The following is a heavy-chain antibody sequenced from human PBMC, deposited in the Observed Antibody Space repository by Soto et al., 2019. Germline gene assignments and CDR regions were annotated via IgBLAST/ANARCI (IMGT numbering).Heavy chain of an antibody. CDR1: GYSISSGYY. V-gene: IGHV4-38-2*01. J-gene: IGHJ4*02. Sequence: QVQLQESGPGLVKPSETLSLTCAVSGYSISSGYYWGWIRQPPGKGLEWNGSIYHSGSTYYNPSLKSRVTISVDTSKNQFSLKLSSVTAADTAVYYCARVRVTGLTMVRGVAPDYWGQGTLVTVSS. D-gene: IGHD3-10*01. CDR3: ARVRVTGLTMVRGVAPDY. CDR2: IYHSGST.